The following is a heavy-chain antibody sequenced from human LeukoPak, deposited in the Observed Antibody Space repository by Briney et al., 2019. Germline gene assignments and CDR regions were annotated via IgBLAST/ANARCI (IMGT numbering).Heavy chain of an antibody. CDR2: ISGSGGNT. CDR3: AKGYYDYVWGSYYFDY. V-gene: IGHV3-23*01. CDR1: GFTFSSYA. D-gene: IGHD3-16*01. J-gene: IGHJ4*02. Sequence: GGSMRLSCAAYGFTFSSYAMSWDRQAQGKGMEWVSAISGSGGNTYYADSVKGRFTISRDNSRDTLYLQMSRLRAERPAVYYCAKGYYDYVWGSYYFDYWGQGTLVTVSS.